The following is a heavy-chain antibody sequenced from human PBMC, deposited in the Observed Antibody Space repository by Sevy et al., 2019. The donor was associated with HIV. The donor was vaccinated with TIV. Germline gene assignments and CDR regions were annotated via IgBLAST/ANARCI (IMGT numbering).Heavy chain of an antibody. Sequence: ASVKVSCKTSGYAFSNYGIVWVRQAPGQGLEWLGWISGFNGNKHYAEKFQDRVSMTIDTATDTFYMDLRSLTSDDTGVYYCARERGKYGDSGFDYWGQGTLVTVS. CDR1: GYAFSNYG. CDR2: ISGFNGNK. V-gene: IGHV1-18*01. CDR3: ARERGKYGDSGFDY. J-gene: IGHJ4*02. D-gene: IGHD2-21*02.